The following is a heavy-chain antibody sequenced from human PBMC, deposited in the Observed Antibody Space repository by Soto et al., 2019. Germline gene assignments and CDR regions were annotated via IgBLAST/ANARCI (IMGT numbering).Heavy chain of an antibody. V-gene: IGHV3-7*01. CDR2: IKPDGNDK. J-gene: IGHJ4*02. D-gene: IGHD4-4*01. CDR3: ANPTDLDY. Sequence: GGSLRLSCAASGFIFSNNWMSWVRQAPGKGLEWVASIKPDGNDKYYVDSVKGRFTISRDNDKKSLYLQMNSLRAEDTAVYYCANPTDLDYWGQGTLVTAPQ. CDR1: GFIFSNNW.